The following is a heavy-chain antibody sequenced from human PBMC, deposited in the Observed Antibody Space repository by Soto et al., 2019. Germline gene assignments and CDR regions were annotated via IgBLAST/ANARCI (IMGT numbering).Heavy chain of an antibody. CDR1: GGSISSYY. D-gene: IGHD3-3*01. J-gene: IGHJ5*02. Sequence: SGTLSLTCTVSGGSISSYYWSWIRQPPGKGLEWIGYIYYSGSTNYNPSLKSRVTISVDTSKNQFSLKLSSVTAADTAVYYCARSVYRNWFDPWGQGTLVTVSS. CDR3: ARSVYRNWFDP. V-gene: IGHV4-59*01. CDR2: IYYSGST.